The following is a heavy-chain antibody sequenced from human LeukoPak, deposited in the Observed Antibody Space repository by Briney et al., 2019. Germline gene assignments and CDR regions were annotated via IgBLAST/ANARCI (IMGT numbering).Heavy chain of an antibody. D-gene: IGHD1-1*01. Sequence: GGSLRLSCAASGFTFSSYAMNWVRQAPGKGLEWVSAISGSGGSTYYADSVKGRFTISRDNSKNTLYLQMNSLRAEDTAVYYCAKGGLNWNYYYYWGQGTLVTVSS. CDR1: GFTFSSYA. V-gene: IGHV3-23*01. CDR2: ISGSGGST. J-gene: IGHJ4*02. CDR3: AKGGLNWNYYYY.